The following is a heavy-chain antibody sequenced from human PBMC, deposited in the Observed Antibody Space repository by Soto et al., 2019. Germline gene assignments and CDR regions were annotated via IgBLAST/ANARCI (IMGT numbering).Heavy chain of an antibody. D-gene: IGHD1-26*01. CDR1: GFSFNTYW. Sequence: EVQLVESGGRLVQPGGSLRLSCAASGFSFNTYWMHWVRQAPGKGPVWVSRINSDGSVTDYAGSVKGRFTTSTDNAKNTLYLQMNSLGAEETAVYYCASAMTSVGATTEWNYWGQGTLVTVSS. J-gene: IGHJ4*02. V-gene: IGHV3-74*01. CDR2: INSDGSVT. CDR3: ASAMTSVGATTEWNY.